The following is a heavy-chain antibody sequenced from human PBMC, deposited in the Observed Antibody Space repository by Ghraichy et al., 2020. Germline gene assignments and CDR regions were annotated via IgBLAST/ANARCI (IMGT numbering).Heavy chain of an antibody. CDR2: TSSSSSHI. J-gene: IGHJ6*02. V-gene: IGHV3-21*01. CDR1: GFTFSTYS. CDR3: ARRNENYYYGMDV. Sequence: GGALRLSCAAPGFTFSTYSMNWVRQAPGKGLEWVSTTSSSSSHIYHADSVKGRFTISRDNAKNSLYLQMNSLRAEDTAVYYCARRNENYYYGMDVWGQGTTVTVSS.